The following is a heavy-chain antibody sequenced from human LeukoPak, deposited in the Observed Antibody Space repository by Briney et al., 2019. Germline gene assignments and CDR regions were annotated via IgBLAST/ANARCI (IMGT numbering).Heavy chain of an antibody. D-gene: IGHD2-8*01. CDR2: ISDSGDYT. CDR3: AKDTSIGKYCTSGVCSPFDF. CDR1: GFTFSSYA. J-gene: IGHJ4*02. V-gene: IGHV3-23*01. Sequence: GGSLTHSRAGSGFTFSSYAISWVRQAPGKGLEWVSAISDSGDYTYYADSVKGRFTISRDNSKNTLYLHVNSLRAEDTAVYYCAKDTSIGKYCTSGVCSPFDFGGQGTLVTVSS.